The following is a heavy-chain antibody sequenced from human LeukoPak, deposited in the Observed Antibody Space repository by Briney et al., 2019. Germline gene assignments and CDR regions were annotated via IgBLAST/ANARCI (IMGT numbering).Heavy chain of an antibody. V-gene: IGHV3-30-3*01. CDR2: ISFDGSNK. CDR1: GFTFSSYT. Sequence: PVGSLRLSCAASGFTFSSYTIHWVRQPPGKGLEWVAVISFDGSNKYYADSVKGRFTISRDNSKNTLYLQMNSLRAEDTAVYYCAKVLNSYYYDSSGSHWGQGTLVTVSS. D-gene: IGHD3-22*01. CDR3: AKVLNSYYYDSSGSH. J-gene: IGHJ4*02.